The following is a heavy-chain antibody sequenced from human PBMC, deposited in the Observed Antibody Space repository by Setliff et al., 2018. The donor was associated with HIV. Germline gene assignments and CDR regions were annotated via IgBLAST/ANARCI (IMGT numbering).Heavy chain of an antibody. CDR3: AKEGHSGGRCGAFDI. D-gene: IGHD2-15*01. J-gene: IGHJ3*02. CDR1: EFTFGNSI. CDR2: ISNVDGST. Sequence: GGSLRLSCAISEFTFGNSIIAWVRQAPGKGLEWVSTISNVDGSTYFADSVKGRFTISGDKSKNTVYLQMNSLRAEDTAVYFCAKEGHSGGRCGAFDIWGQGTVVTVS. V-gene: IGHV3-23*01.